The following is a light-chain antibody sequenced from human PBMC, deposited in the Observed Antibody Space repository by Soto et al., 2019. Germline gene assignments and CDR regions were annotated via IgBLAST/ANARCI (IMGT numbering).Light chain of an antibody. Sequence: DIQLTQSPSFLSASVGDRVTITCRASQGISSYLAWYQQIPGKAPNLLIYAASTLQSGVPSRFSGSGSGTDFTLTISSLQPEDFATYYCHQLNSYPHTFGQGTRLEMK. J-gene: IGKJ5*01. V-gene: IGKV1-9*01. CDR1: QGISSY. CDR3: HQLNSYPHT. CDR2: AAS.